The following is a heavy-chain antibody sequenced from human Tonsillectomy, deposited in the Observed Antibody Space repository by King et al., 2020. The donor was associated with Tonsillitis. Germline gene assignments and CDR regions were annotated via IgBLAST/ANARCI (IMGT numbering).Heavy chain of an antibody. D-gene: IGHD2-2*01. V-gene: IGHV3-48*01. CDR2: ISGSSNTI. CDR3: ARDAYYSSTSCYRHFDY. CDR1: GFTFSSYS. J-gene: IGHJ4*02. Sequence: VQLVESGGGLVQPGGSLRLSCAASGFTFSSYSMNWVRQAPGKGLEWVSYISGSSNTIYYADSVKGRFTISRDNAKNSLYLQMNSLRAEDTAVYYCARDAYYSSTSCYRHFDYWGQGTLVTVSS.